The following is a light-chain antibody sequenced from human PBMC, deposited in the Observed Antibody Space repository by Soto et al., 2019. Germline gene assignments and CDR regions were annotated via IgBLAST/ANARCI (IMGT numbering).Light chain of an antibody. CDR3: QQYNSYPIP. CDR2: WAS. Sequence: DVVMTNSPDSLPVSLGENATINCKSIHSVLYSSNNKNYLAWYQQKPGQPPKLLIYWASTRESGVPDRFSGSGSGIDFTLTISSLQPDDVSTYYCQQYNSYPIPCGQGTRLEI. CDR1: HSVLYSSNNKNY. J-gene: IGKJ5*01. V-gene: IGKV4-1*01.